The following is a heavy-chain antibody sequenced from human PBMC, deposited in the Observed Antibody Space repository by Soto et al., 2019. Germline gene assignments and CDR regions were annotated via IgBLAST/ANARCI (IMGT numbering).Heavy chain of an antibody. CDR3: AREGGTHSGYDYFDY. J-gene: IGHJ4*02. Sequence: SETLSLTCTVSGGSISSGSYSWGWIRQPPGKGLEWIATLHYSGNTYYNPSLKSRVTISVDTSKNQFSLKLSSVTAADTAVYYCAREGGTHSGYDYFDYWGQGTLVTVSS. CDR2: LHYSGNT. V-gene: IGHV4-39*07. CDR1: GGSISSGSYS. D-gene: IGHD5-12*01.